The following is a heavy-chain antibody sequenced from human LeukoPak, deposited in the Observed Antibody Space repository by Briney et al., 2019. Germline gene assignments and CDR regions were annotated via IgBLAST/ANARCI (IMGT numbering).Heavy chain of an antibody. V-gene: IGHV1-24*01. Sequence: ASVKVSCKVSGSTLTEISIDWVRQAPGKGLECMGTFGPQVGETIHAQNLQGRLKMTADPSTDTAYMEVTSLQSEDTAVYYCATGAMVYEYWGQGTLVTVSS. CDR3: ATGAMVYEY. CDR2: FGPQVGET. CDR1: GSTLTEIS. D-gene: IGHD3-10*01. J-gene: IGHJ4*02.